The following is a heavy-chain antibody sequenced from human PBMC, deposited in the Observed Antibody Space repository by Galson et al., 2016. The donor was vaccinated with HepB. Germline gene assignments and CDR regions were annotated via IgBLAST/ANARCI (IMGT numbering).Heavy chain of an antibody. J-gene: IGHJ6*02. V-gene: IGHV1-69*13. CDR3: ARGRLLSTMATSGVPYYHYGMDV. D-gene: IGHD5-24*01. Sequence: SVKVSCKASGDTLGTYAISWVRQAPGQGLQWMGGIIPMFGTTNYEQNYQDRVTITADESTNTAYMELRSLRYDDTAMYYCARGRLLSTMATSGVPYYHYGMDVWGQETTVTVSS. CDR2: IIPMFGTT. CDR1: GDTLGTYA.